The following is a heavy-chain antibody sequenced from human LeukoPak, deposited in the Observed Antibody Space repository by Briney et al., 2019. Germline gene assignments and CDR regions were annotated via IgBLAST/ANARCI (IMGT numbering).Heavy chain of an antibody. CDR2: VHHTGST. V-gene: IGHV4-38-2*02. Sequence: KPSETLSLTCNVSGYSISRGYYWGWIRRPPGKGLEWIGSVHHTGSTYYNPSLRSRVSISVDKSTNHISLEVTSVTAADTAVYYCARDWGFGDSEDWFDPWGQGTLVTVSS. D-gene: IGHD3-10*01. CDR3: ARDWGFGDSEDWFDP. J-gene: IGHJ5*02. CDR1: GYSISRGYY.